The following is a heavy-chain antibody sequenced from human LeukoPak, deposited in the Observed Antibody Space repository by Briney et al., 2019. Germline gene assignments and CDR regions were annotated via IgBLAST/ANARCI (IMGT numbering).Heavy chain of an antibody. J-gene: IGHJ6*02. CDR3: ARDRDNYYGSGSRSYGMDV. CDR1: GFTFSSYA. Sequence: PGRSLRLSCAASGFTFSSYAMHWVRQAPGKGLEWVAVISYDGSNKYYADSVKGRFTISRDSSKNTLYLQMNSLRAEDTAVYYCARDRDNYYGSGSRSYGMDVWGQGTTVTVSS. CDR2: ISYDGSNK. D-gene: IGHD3-10*01. V-gene: IGHV3-30-3*01.